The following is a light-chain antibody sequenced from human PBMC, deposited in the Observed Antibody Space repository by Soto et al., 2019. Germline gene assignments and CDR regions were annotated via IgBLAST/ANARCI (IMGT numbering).Light chain of an antibody. CDR3: CSYAGSSTYV. V-gene: IGLV2-23*01. CDR2: EGS. J-gene: IGLJ1*01. CDR1: SSDVGSYNL. Sequence: QSVLTQPASVSGSPGQSITISCTGTSSDVGSYNLVSWYQQHPGKAPKLMIYEGSKRPSGVSNRFSGSKSGNTASLTISGLQADDEADYYCCSYAGSSTYVFGTGTQLTVL.